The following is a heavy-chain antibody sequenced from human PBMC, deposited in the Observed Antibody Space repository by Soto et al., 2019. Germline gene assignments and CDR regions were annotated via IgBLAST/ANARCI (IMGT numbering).Heavy chain of an antibody. CDR3: ARDKVSSSSRGYYYYMDV. CDR2: IYYSGST. V-gene: IGHV4-59*01. Sequence: PSETLSLTCTVYGGSISSYYWSWIRQPPGKGLEWIGYIYYSGSTNYNPSLKSRVTISVDTSKNQFSLKLSSVTAADTAVYYCARDKVSSSSRGYYYYMDVWGKGSTVIVS. J-gene: IGHJ6*03. D-gene: IGHD6-6*01. CDR1: GGSISSYY.